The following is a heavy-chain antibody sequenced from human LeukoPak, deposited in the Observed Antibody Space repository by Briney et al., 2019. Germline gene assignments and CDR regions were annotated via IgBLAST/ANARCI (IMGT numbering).Heavy chain of an antibody. CDR3: AREGPFWVPAANKRFDY. Sequence: GGSLRLSCAASGFTFSTYSMNWVRQAPGKGLEWVSTISSSSRYIYYADSVKGRFTISRDNAKNSLYLQMNSLRAEDTAVYYCAREGPFWVPAANKRFDYWGQGTLVTVSS. CDR2: ISSSSRYI. V-gene: IGHV3-21*01. CDR1: GFTFSTYS. J-gene: IGHJ4*02. D-gene: IGHD2-2*01.